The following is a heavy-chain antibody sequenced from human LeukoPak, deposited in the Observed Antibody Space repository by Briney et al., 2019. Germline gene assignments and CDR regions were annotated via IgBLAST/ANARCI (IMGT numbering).Heavy chain of an antibody. CDR1: GFTFSTYG. Sequence: GRSLRLSYAASGFTFSTYGMHWVRQAPGKGLEWVAIISYDGSNKYYADSVKGRFTISRDNSKNTLYLQMNSLRAEDTAVYYCAKDKGGGYGNDGFDIWGRGTMVTVSS. CDR2: ISYDGSNK. D-gene: IGHD3-16*01. V-gene: IGHV3-30*18. CDR3: AKDKGGGYGNDGFDI. J-gene: IGHJ3*02.